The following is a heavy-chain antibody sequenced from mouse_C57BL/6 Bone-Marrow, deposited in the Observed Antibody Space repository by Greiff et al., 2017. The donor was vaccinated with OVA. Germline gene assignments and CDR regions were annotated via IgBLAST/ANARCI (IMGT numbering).Heavy chain of an antibody. V-gene: IGHV1-9*01. CDR3: ASLIYYYGSSHFDY. Sequence: QVQLKESGAELMKPGASVKLSCKATGYTFTGYWIEWVKQRPGHGLEWIGEILPGSGSTNYNEKFKGTATFTADTSSNTAYMQLSSLTTEDSAIYYCASLIYYYGSSHFDYWGQGTTLTVSS. CDR1: GYTFTGYW. D-gene: IGHD1-1*01. CDR2: ILPGSGST. J-gene: IGHJ2*01.